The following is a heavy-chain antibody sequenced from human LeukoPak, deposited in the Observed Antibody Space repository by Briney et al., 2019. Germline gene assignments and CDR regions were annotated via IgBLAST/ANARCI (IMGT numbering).Heavy chain of an antibody. D-gene: IGHD6-6*01. V-gene: IGHV3-11*04. J-gene: IGHJ4*02. Sequence: GGSLRLSCAASGFTFSDYYMSWIRQAPGKGLEWVSYISSSGSTIYYADSVKGRFTISRDNSKNTLYLQMNSLRAEDTAIYYCAKDLVHRIAARRGDYYFDYWGQGTLVTVSS. CDR3: AKDLVHRIAARRGDYYFDY. CDR2: ISSSGSTI. CDR1: GFTFSDYY.